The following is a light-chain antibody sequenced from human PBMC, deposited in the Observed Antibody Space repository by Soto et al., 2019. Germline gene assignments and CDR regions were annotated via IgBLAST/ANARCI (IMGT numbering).Light chain of an antibody. J-gene: IGKJ2*01. Sequence: DIQMTQSPSSLSASVGDRVTITCRASQSIDTYLNWYQQKPGTAPKLLIYAASSLQSGVPSRFSGRGSGTDFPLTLSSLQPEDFATYYCQQSYSTPMYTFGQGTKVETK. CDR2: AAS. V-gene: IGKV1-39*01. CDR3: QQSYSTPMYT. CDR1: QSIDTY.